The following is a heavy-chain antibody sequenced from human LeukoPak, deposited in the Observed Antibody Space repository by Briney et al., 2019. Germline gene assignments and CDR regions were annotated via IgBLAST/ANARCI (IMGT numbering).Heavy chain of an antibody. CDR3: ATQIAAAGLSLGGDAFDI. D-gene: IGHD6-13*01. Sequence: PSETLSLTCTVSGGSISSSSYYWGWIRQPPGKGLEWIGSIYYRGSTYYNPSLKSRVTISVDTSKNQFSLKLSSVTAADTAVYYCATQIAAAGLSLGGDAFDIWGQGTMVTVSS. CDR2: IYYRGST. J-gene: IGHJ3*02. V-gene: IGHV4-39*01. CDR1: GGSISSSSYY.